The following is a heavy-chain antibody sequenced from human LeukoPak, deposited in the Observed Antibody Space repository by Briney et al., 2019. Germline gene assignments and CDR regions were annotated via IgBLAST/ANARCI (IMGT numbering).Heavy chain of an antibody. CDR2: INPNSGGT. D-gene: IGHD5-18*01. Sequence: ASVKVSCKASGYTFTGYYMHWVRQAPGQGLEWMGWINPNSGGTNYAQKFQGRVTMTRDTSISTAYMELSRLRSDDTAVYYCARTDTTWIQLWSGGTFDYWGQGTLVTVSS. V-gene: IGHV1-2*02. CDR1: GYTFTGYY. CDR3: ARTDTTWIQLWSGGTFDY. J-gene: IGHJ4*02.